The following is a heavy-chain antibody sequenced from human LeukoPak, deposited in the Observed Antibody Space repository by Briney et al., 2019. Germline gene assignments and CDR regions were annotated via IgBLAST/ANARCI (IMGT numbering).Heavy chain of an antibody. CDR2: IRADNGDT. CDR1: GYKFLSHG. CDR3: ARDWPKVIADF. Sequence: ASVRVSCKTSGYKFLSHGISWVRQAPGQGLEWLGWIRADNGDTRFAQKFQGRFTMTTDTSTSTAHMELRSLRSDDTAVYYCARDWPKVIADFWGQGTLVTVSS. V-gene: IGHV1-18*04. J-gene: IGHJ1*01. D-gene: IGHD2/OR15-2a*01.